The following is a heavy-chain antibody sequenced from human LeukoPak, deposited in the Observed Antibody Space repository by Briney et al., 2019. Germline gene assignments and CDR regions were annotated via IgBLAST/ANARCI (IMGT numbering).Heavy chain of an antibody. J-gene: IGHJ4*02. Sequence: GGSLRLSCSGSGFTFSIYAMHWVRQAPGKGLEFVSTISSNGGSTYYADSVKGRFTISRDNSKNTLYLQMSSLRAEDTAVYYCVKDRDSSGFYYDYWGQGTLVTVSS. CDR3: VKDRDSSGFYYDY. V-gene: IGHV3-64D*08. CDR1: GFTFSIYA. CDR2: ISSNGGST. D-gene: IGHD3-22*01.